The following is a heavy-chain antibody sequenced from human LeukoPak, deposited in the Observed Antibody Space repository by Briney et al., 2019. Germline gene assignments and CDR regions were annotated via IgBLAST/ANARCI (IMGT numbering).Heavy chain of an antibody. CDR2: IISNSRYI. Sequence: GGSLPLSCAASGFTFSTYSMNWVRQAPGKGLEWVSSIISNSRYIYYADSVKGRFTISRDNAKNSLFLQMNSLRAEDTAVYYCARSGYFYDSSGYYHDFYYFDYWGQGTLVTVSS. J-gene: IGHJ4*02. CDR1: GFTFSTYS. V-gene: IGHV3-21*01. CDR3: ARSGYFYDSSGYYHDFYYFDY. D-gene: IGHD3-22*01.